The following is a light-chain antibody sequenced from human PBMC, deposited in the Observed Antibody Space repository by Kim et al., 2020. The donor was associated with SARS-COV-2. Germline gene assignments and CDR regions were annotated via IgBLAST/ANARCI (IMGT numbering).Light chain of an antibody. V-gene: IGLV3-19*01. Sequence: ALGQTVRITGQGDSLRSYYASWYQQKPGQAPVLVMYAKNNRPSGIPDRFSGSSSGNTASLTITGAQAEDEADYYCTSRDTSGYLLVFGGGTQLTVL. J-gene: IGLJ2*01. CDR3: TSRDTSGYLLV. CDR1: SLRSYY. CDR2: AKN.